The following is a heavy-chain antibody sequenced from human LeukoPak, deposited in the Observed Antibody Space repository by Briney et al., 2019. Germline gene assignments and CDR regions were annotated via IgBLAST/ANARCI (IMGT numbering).Heavy chain of an antibody. Sequence: TLETLSLTCTVSGGSISSGDYYWSWIRQPPGKGLEWIGYIYYSGSTYYNPSLKSRVTISVDTSKNQFSLKLSSVTAADTAIYYCARAPLDCSGGSCYYWYFDLWGRGTLVTVSS. CDR2: IYYSGST. CDR1: GGSISSGDYY. V-gene: IGHV4-30-4*08. D-gene: IGHD2-15*01. J-gene: IGHJ2*01. CDR3: ARAPLDCSGGSCYYWYFDL.